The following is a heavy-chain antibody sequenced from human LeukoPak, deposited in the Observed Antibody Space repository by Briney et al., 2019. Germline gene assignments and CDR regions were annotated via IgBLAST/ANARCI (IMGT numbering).Heavy chain of an antibody. J-gene: IGHJ5*02. CDR3: ARGATDTTRWFGP. CDR1: GFSFNTYS. V-gene: IGHV3-21*01. D-gene: IGHD1-7*01. CDR2: ISRTSEST. Sequence: GGSLRLSCAASGFSFNTYSMTWVRQAPGKGLEWVSIISRTSESTFYADSVKGRFTISRDNAKNSLYLQMNGLRADDTATYYCARGATDTTRWFGPWGQGTLVTVSS.